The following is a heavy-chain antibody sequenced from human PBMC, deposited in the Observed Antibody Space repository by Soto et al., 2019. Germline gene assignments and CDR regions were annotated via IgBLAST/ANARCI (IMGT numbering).Heavy chain of an antibody. CDR1: GGSISSYY. V-gene: IGHV4-59*01. Sequence: PSETLSLTCTVSGGSISSYYWSWIRQPPGKGLEWIGYIYYSGSTNYNPSLKSRVTISVDTSKNQFSLKLSSVTAADTAVYYCARATRGYSYGSIDYWGQGTLVTVSS. J-gene: IGHJ4*02. CDR3: ARATRGYSYGSIDY. D-gene: IGHD5-18*01. CDR2: IYYSGST.